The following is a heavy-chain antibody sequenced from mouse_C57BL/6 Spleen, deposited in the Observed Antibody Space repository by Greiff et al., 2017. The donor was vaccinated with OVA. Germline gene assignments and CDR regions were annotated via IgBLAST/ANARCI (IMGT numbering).Heavy chain of an antibody. CDR2: IYPSDSET. CDR1: GYTFTSYW. J-gene: IGHJ3*01. D-gene: IGHD2-5*01. Sequence: QVQLQQPGAELVRPGSSVKLSCKASGYTFTSYWMDWVKQRPGQGLEWIGNIYPSDSETHYNQKFKDKATLTVDKSSSTAYMQLSSLTSEDSAVYYCARANNNNYRCADGGQGTLVTVSA. CDR3: ARANNNNYRCAD. V-gene: IGHV1-61*01.